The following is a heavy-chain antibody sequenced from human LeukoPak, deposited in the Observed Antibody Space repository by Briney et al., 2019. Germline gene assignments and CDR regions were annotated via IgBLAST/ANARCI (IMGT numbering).Heavy chain of an antibody. J-gene: IGHJ3*02. D-gene: IGHD3-10*01. CDR2: ISGSGGST. Sequence: QAGGSLRLSCAASGFTFSSYAMSWVRQAPAKGLEWVSAISGSGGSTYYADSVKGRFTISRDNSKNTLYLQMNSLRAEDTAVYYWAKDQYGSGSYYDAFDIWGQGTMVTVSS. CDR1: GFTFSSYA. CDR3: AKDQYGSGSYYDAFDI. V-gene: IGHV3-23*01.